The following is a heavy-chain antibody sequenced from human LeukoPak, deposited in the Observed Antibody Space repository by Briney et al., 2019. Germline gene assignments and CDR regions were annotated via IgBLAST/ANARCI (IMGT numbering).Heavy chain of an antibody. V-gene: IGHV3-53*01. CDR1: GFTVSNNY. CDR2: IYSGGST. D-gene: IGHD5-24*01. Sequence: PGGSLRLSCAASGFTVSNNYMSWVRQAPGKGLEWVSVIYSGGSTYYADSVKGRFTISRDNSKNTLYLQMNSLRAEDTAVYYCANIAGMATIGNLGDDYWGQGTLVTVSS. J-gene: IGHJ4*02. CDR3: ANIAGMATIGNLGDDY.